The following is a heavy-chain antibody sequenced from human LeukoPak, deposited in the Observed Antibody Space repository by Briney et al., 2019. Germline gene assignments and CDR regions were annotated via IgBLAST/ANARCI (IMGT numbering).Heavy chain of an antibody. CDR1: GGSISSYY. CDR3: ARGTRDAAFDI. Sequence: PSETLSLTCTVSGGSISSYYWSWIRQPPGKGLEWIEYIYYSGSTNYNPSLKSRVTISVDTSKNQFSLKLSSVIAADTAVYYCARGTRDAAFDIWGQGTMVTVSS. D-gene: IGHD1-14*01. V-gene: IGHV4-59*01. J-gene: IGHJ3*02. CDR2: IYYSGST.